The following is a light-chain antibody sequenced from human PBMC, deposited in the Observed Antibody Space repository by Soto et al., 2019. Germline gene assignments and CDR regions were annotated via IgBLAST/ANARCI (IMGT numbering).Light chain of an antibody. V-gene: IGKV1-27*01. Sequence: DIQLTQSPSSLSASVGDRVTITCRASQAISRYLAWYQQKQGKVPELLIYATSTLQSGAPSRFSGSGSVTDFTLTISSLQAEDVATYECQQYNHAPTFGGGTKVEIK. CDR3: QQYNHAPT. J-gene: IGKJ4*01. CDR2: ATS. CDR1: QAISRY.